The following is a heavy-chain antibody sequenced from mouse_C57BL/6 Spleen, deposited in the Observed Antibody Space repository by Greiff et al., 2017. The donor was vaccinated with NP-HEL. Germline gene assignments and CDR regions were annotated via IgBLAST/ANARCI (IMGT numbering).Heavy chain of an antibody. Sequence: EVQLQQSGPELVKPGASVKISCKASGYTFTDYYMNWVKQSHGKSLEWIGDINPNNGGTSYNQKFKGKATLTVDKSSSTAYMELRSLTSEDSAVYYCARGSNYFGAMDYWGQGTSVTVSS. D-gene: IGHD2-5*01. CDR3: ARGSNYFGAMDY. V-gene: IGHV1-26*01. CDR1: GYTFTDYY. J-gene: IGHJ4*01. CDR2: INPNNGGT.